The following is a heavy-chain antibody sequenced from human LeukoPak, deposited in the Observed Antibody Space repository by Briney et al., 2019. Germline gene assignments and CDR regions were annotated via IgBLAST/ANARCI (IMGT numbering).Heavy chain of an antibody. CDR2: INHSGST. CDR3: ARAARQGFTMIVVPFFYFDL. Sequence: PSETLSLTCTVSGGSISSGASDWGWIRQHPKRGLEWVGYINHSGSTYYNPSLGSRVTMSVDTSKNQFSLKLSSVTAADSAVYCCARAARQGFTMIVVPFFYFDLWGRGTLVTVCS. V-gene: IGHV4-31*03. D-gene: IGHD3-22*01. J-gene: IGHJ2*01. CDR1: GGSISSGASD.